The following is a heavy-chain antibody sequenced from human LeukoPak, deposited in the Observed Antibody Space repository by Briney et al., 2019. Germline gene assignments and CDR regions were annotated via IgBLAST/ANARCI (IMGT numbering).Heavy chain of an antibody. J-gene: IGHJ3*02. CDR2: IYTSGRT. CDR3: AREPSGASFDI. D-gene: IGHD1-26*01. Sequence: SETLSLTCTVSGGSINSYYWSWIRRPAGKGLEWIGRIYTSGRTNYNPSLKSRVTMSVDTSKNQYSLKLSSVTAADTAVYYCAREPSGASFDIWGQGTMVTVSS. CDR1: GGSINSYY. V-gene: IGHV4-4*07.